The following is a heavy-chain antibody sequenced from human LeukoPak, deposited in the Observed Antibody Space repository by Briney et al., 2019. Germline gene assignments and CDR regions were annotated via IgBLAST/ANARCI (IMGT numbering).Heavy chain of an antibody. V-gene: IGHV3-30*04. CDR1: GFTFRTYA. Sequence: GGALRLSCAVSGFTFRTYAMHWIRQAPGKGLEWVAVISYDGRNQYYADSVKGQFTISRDNSQSTLFVHMSSLRAEDTAVYYCARAMSRVSAPRGNVGYLQYWGQGTLVSASS. J-gene: IGHJ1*01. D-gene: IGHD2-8*01. CDR3: ARAMSRVSAPRGNVGYLQY. CDR2: ISYDGRNQ.